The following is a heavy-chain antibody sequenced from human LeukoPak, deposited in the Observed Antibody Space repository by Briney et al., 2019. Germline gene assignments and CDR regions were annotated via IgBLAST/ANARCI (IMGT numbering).Heavy chain of an antibody. D-gene: IGHD3-16*01. J-gene: IGHJ6*02. CDR3: ARALISDDYVFMDV. CDR1: GYTFTGYY. CDR2: ISPNSGGT. Sequence: ASVKVSCKTSGYTFTGYYIHWVRQAPGQGPEWMGWISPNSGGTNYAQKFQGRVTMTRDTYITTAYMELSRLSSDDTAVYYCARALISDDYVFMDVWGQGTTVTVSS. V-gene: IGHV1-2*02.